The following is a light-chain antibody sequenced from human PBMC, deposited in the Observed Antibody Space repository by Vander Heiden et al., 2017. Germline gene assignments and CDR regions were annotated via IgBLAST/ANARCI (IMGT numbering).Light chain of an antibody. CDR2: FAS. V-gene: IGKV2-28*01. CDR3: MQALNVPLT. J-gene: IGKJ4*01. Sequence: DVVMTPSPLSLPVTHGEPASIACRSSRSLLHSKVNYYLDWYVQKPGQSPHLLIYFASNRASGVPDRFSGSGSGTDFTLNISRVEAEDVGVYYCMQALNVPLTFGGGTKVEIK. CDR1: RSLLHSKVNYY.